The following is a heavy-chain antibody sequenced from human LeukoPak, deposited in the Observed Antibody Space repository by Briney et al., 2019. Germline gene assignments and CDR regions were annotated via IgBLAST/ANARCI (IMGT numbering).Heavy chain of an antibody. J-gene: IGHJ4*02. Sequence: GGSLRLSCAASGFTFDDYGMSWVRQAPGKGLEWVSGINWNGGSTGYADSVKGRFTISRDNAKNSLYLQMNSLRAEDTALYYCARETSVDYGGNSPFDYWGQGTLVTVSS. CDR1: GFTFDDYG. D-gene: IGHD4-23*01. CDR2: INWNGGST. V-gene: IGHV3-20*04. CDR3: ARETSVDYGGNSPFDY.